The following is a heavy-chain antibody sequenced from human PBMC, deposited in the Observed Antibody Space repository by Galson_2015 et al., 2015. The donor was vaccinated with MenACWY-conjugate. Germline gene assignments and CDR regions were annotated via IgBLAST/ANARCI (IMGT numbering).Heavy chain of an antibody. Sequence: SLRLSCAASGFTFSSYSMNWVRQAPGKGLEWVSSISSSSSYIYYADSVKGRFTISRDNAKNSLYLQMNSLRAEDTAVYYCARGQTTGTGMDVWGQGTTVTVSS. D-gene: IGHD4-17*01. CDR3: ARGQTTGTGMDV. CDR1: GFTFSSYS. V-gene: IGHV3-21*01. CDR2: ISSSSSYI. J-gene: IGHJ6*02.